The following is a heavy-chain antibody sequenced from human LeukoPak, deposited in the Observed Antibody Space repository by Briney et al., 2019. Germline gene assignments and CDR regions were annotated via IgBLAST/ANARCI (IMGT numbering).Heavy chain of an antibody. Sequence: SVKVSCKASGGTFSSYAISWVRQAPGQGLEWMGGIIPIFGTANYAQKFQGRVTITADESTSTAYMELSSLRSEDTAVYYCARDGYGDYGGYFDYWGQRTLVTASS. CDR1: GGTFSSYA. J-gene: IGHJ4*02. CDR3: ARDGYGDYGGYFDY. V-gene: IGHV1-69*01. D-gene: IGHD4-17*01. CDR2: IIPIFGTA.